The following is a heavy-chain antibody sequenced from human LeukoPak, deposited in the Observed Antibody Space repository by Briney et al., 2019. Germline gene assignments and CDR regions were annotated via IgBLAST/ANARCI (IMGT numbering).Heavy chain of an antibody. CDR1: GGSISSYY. D-gene: IGHD4-11*01. Sequence: SETLFLTCTVSGGSISSYYWSWIRQPAGKGLEWIGRIYTSGSTNYNPSLKSRVTMSLDTSKNQFSLKLSSVTAADTAVYYCARNFDYSNYANWYFDLWGRGTLVTVSS. CDR2: IYTSGST. CDR3: ARNFDYSNYANWYFDL. J-gene: IGHJ2*01. V-gene: IGHV4-4*07.